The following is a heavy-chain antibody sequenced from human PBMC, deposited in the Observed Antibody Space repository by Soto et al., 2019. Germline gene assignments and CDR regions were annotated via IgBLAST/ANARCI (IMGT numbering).Heavy chain of an antibody. J-gene: IGHJ4*02. CDR1: GFTFSSYA. V-gene: IGHV3-23*01. Sequence: EVQLLESGGGLVQPGGSLSLPGAASGFTFSSYAMSWVRQAPGKGREWVSAISGSGGSTYYADSVKGRFTISRDNSKNTLYLQMNSLRAEDTAVYYCAKEDYGDYTFDYWGQGTLVTVSS. CDR3: AKEDYGDYTFDY. D-gene: IGHD4-17*01. CDR2: ISGSGGST.